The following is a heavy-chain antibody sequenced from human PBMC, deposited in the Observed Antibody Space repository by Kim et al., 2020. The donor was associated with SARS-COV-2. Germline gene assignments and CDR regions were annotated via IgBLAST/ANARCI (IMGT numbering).Heavy chain of an antibody. CDR1: GFTFSSYA. J-gene: IGHJ4*02. CDR2: ISGSGGST. D-gene: IGHD3-3*01. CDR3: ASGGRRVLRFLEWLSAHGGDY. V-gene: IGHV3-23*01. Sequence: GGSLRLSCAASGFTFSSYAMSWVRQAPGKGLEWVSAISGSGGSTYYADSVKGRFTISRDNSKNTLYLQMNSLRAEDTAVYYCASGGRRVLRFLEWLSAHGGDYWGQGTLVTVSS.